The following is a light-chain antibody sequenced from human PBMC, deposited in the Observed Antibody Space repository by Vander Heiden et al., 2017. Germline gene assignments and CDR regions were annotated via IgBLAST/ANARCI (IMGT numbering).Light chain of an antibody. CDR3: HQYNSYSRT. V-gene: IGKV1-5*03. CDR2: KAS. Sequence: DIQMTQSPSTLSASVGDRVIITCRASQSIGSWLAWYQQKPGKAPNLLIYKASSLEGGVPSRFSGSGSGTEFTLTISSLQPDDFATYYCHQYNSYSRTFGQGTKVEIK. CDR1: QSIGSW. J-gene: IGKJ1*01.